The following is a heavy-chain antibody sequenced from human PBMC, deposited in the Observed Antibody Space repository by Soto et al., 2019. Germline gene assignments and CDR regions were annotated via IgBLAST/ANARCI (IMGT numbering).Heavy chain of an antibody. J-gene: IGHJ6*02. CDR1: GGTLSNSA. Sequence: QLQLAQSGADVKKAGSSVKVSCKASGGTLSNSAFSWVRQAPGQGXEWMGGIIPVFGIVNYAQKFQDRVTITADESTSTAYMELRSLRSEDTAVYFCATGRXXXVXXXAYYGMDVWGQGTTVTV. CDR3: ATGRXXXVXXXAYYGMDV. V-gene: IGHV1-69*19. CDR2: IIPVFGIV. D-gene: IGHD3-22*01.